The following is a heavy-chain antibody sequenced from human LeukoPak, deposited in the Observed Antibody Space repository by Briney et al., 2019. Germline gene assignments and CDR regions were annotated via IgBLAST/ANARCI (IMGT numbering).Heavy chain of an antibody. Sequence: PGGSLRLSCVASGFAFRNNAMNWVRQAPGKGLGWVSLISDSGGSTNYADSVKGRFTISRDNSKNTLYLQMNTLRAEDTAIYYCASSYGSSAYYPFDYWGQGTLVTVFS. V-gene: IGHV3-23*01. D-gene: IGHD3-22*01. CDR2: ISDSGGST. J-gene: IGHJ4*02. CDR1: GFAFRNNA. CDR3: ASSYGSSAYYPFDY.